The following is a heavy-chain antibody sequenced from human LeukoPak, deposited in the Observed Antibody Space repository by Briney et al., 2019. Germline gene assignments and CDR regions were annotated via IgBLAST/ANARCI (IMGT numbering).Heavy chain of an antibody. CDR2: IWYDGSNK. D-gene: IGHD6-19*01. CDR3: ARDGKRSIAVAAYFDY. V-gene: IGHV3-33*01. CDR1: VYTLSSHG. Sequence: GRSLSLSRAASVYTLSSHGIHSVRHAPDKGLEWGADIWYDGSNKYYADSVKGRFTISRENSKNTLYLQMNSLRAEYTAVYYCARDGKRSIAVAAYFDYWGQGTLVTVSS. J-gene: IGHJ4*02.